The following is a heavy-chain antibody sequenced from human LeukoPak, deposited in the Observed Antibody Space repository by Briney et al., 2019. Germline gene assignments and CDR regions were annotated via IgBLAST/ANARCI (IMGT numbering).Heavy chain of an antibody. CDR2: ISSSSSYI. CDR3: ARDLAVVGATRGY. Sequence: GGSLRFCCAASGFTFSSYNMNWVRQAPGKGLEWVSSISSSSSYIYYADSVKGRFTISRDNAKNSLYLQMNSLRAEDTAVYYCARDLAVVGATRGYWGQGTLVTVSS. J-gene: IGHJ4*02. CDR1: GFTFSSYN. V-gene: IGHV3-21*01. D-gene: IGHD2-15*01.